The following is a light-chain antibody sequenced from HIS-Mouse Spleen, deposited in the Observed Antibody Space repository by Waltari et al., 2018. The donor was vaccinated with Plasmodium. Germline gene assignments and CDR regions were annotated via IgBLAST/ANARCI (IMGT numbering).Light chain of an antibody. CDR2: EDS. V-gene: IGLV3-10*01. CDR3: YSTDSSGNHRV. Sequence: SYELTQPPSVSVSPGQTARFTCPGAALPKKYAYWYQQKSGQAPVLVIYEDSKRPSGIPERFSGSSSGTMATLTISGAQVEDEADYYCYSTDSSGNHRVFGGGTKLTVL. CDR1: ALPKKY. J-gene: IGLJ3*02.